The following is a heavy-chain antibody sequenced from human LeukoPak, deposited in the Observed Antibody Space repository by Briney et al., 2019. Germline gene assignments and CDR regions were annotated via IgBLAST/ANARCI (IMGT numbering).Heavy chain of an antibody. CDR1: GYTFTSYD. Sequence: ASVKVSCKASGYTFTSYDINWVRQATGQGPEWMGWMNTNSGNTGYAQKFQGRVTMTRNTSISTAYMELSSLRSEDTAVYYCARGHKVAATKRYYYYYMDVWGKGTTVTVSS. J-gene: IGHJ6*03. V-gene: IGHV1-8*01. CDR2: MNTNSGNT. CDR3: ARGHKVAATKRYYYYYMDV. D-gene: IGHD2-15*01.